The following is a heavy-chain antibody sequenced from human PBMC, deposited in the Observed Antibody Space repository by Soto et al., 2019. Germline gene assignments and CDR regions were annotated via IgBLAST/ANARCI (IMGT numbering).Heavy chain of an antibody. CDR2: ISGSGDST. D-gene: IGHD6-19*01. J-gene: IGHJ4*02. V-gene: IGHV3-23*01. Sequence: EVQLLESGGGLVQPGGSLRLSCAASGFSFSSYAMNWVRQAPGKGLEWVSVISGSGDSTYYADSVKGRFTISRDNSKNTLYLQMISLGAEDTAVYYCARRSSGWYFDYWGPGTLVIVSS. CDR3: ARRSSGWYFDY. CDR1: GFSFSSYA.